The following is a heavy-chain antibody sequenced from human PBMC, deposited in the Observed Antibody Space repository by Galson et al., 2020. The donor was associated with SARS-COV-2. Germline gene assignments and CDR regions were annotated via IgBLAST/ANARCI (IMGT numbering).Heavy chain of an antibody. CDR3: ARVSSSSLFVGTDAFDI. V-gene: IGHV4-4*02. CDR1: GGPISSSHW. Sequence: SETLSLTCAVPGGPISSSHWRSWVRQPPGKGLEWLGEIYHGGSTNYNPSLKSRVTISVDKSKNQFSLKLSSVTAADTAVYYCARVSSSSLFVGTDAFDIWGQGTMVTVSS. J-gene: IGHJ3*02. CDR2: IYHGGST. D-gene: IGHD6-6*01.